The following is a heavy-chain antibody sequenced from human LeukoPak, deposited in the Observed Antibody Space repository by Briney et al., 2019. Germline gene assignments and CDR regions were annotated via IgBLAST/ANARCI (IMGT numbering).Heavy chain of an antibody. CDR1: GFTFSSYS. V-gene: IGHV3-21*04. CDR2: ISSRRSYI. D-gene: IGHD1-26*01. Sequence: GGSLRLSCAASGFTFSSYSMNWVRQAPGKGLEWVSFISSRRSYIYYADSVKGRFTISRDNAKNSLYLQMNSLRAEDTAVYYCARGGSYLSAFDIWGQGTMVTVSS. J-gene: IGHJ3*02. CDR3: ARGGSYLSAFDI.